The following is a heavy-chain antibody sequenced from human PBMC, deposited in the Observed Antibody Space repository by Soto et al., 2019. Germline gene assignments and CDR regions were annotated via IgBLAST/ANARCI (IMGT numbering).Heavy chain of an antibody. CDR2: INADNGNT. Sequence: QVQLVQSGAEVKKPGASVNVSCKTSGYTFTSYAINWVRQAPGQRLEWMGWINADNGNTKYSQKFQGRVTITRDTSGTTASMELSSLSSEDTVIFYGAGVVFSGACPYYMGVWGKGPTVTVSS. V-gene: IGHV1-3*01. CDR1: GYTFTSYA. D-gene: IGHD2-21*01. J-gene: IGHJ6*03. CDR3: AGVVFSGACPYYMGV.